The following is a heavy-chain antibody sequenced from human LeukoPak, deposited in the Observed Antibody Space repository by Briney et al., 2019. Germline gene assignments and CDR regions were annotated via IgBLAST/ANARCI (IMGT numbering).Heavy chain of an antibody. D-gene: IGHD4-23*01. CDR2: ISSSGSTI. CDR1: GFTFSDYY. J-gene: IGHJ3*02. V-gene: IGHV3-11*01. Sequence: PGGSLRLSCAASGFTFSDYYMSWIRQAPGKGLEWVSYISSSGSTIYYADSVKGRFTISRDNAKNSLYLQMNSLRAEDTAVYYCARADYGGNPDAFDIWGQGTMVTVSS. CDR3: ARADYGGNPDAFDI.